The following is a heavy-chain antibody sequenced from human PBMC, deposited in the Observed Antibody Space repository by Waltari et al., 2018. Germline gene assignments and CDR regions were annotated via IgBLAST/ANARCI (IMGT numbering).Heavy chain of an antibody. V-gene: IGHV3-48*03. D-gene: IGHD6-19*01. CDR3: ARAVADKLGWFDP. Sequence: EVQLVESGGGLVQPGGSLRLSCAASGFTFSSYEMNWVRQAPGKGLEWVSYISSISSTIYYADSVKGRFTISRDNAKNSLYLQMNSLRAEDTAVYYCARAVADKLGWFDPWGQGTLVTVSS. CDR1: GFTFSSYE. J-gene: IGHJ5*02. CDR2: ISSISSTI.